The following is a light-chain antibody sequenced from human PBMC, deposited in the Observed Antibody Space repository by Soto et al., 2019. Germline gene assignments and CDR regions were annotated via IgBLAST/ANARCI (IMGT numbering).Light chain of an antibody. CDR1: SSDVGGYHY. J-gene: IGLJ1*01. V-gene: IGLV2-14*01. Sequence: QSVLTQPASVSGSPGQSITISCTGTSSDVGGYHYVSRYQQHPGKAPKLMIYEVSKRPSGVSNRFSGSKSDNTASLTISGLQAEDEADYYCSSYTSSSTLSVFGTGTKVTVL. CDR2: EVS. CDR3: SSYTSSSTLSV.